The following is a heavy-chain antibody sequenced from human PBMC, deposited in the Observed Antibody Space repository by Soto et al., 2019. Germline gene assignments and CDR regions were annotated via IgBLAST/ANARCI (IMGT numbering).Heavy chain of an antibody. CDR2: ISAYNGNT. Sequence: GASVKVSCKASGYTFTSYGISWVRQAPGQGLEWMGWISAYNGNTNYAQKLQGRVTMTTDTSTSTAYMELRSLRSDDTAVYYCARGRYSSSSRYYFDYWGQGTPVTVSS. CDR1: GYTFTSYG. CDR3: ARGRYSSSSRYYFDY. D-gene: IGHD6-6*01. J-gene: IGHJ4*02. V-gene: IGHV1-18*01.